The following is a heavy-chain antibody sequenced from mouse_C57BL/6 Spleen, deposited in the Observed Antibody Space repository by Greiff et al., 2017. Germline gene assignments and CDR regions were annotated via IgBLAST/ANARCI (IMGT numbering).Heavy chain of an antibody. CDR2: IYPGDGDT. CDR1: GYAFSSYW. J-gene: IGHJ4*01. CDR3: ARYLCGNYLYYAMDY. D-gene: IGHD2-1*01. V-gene: IGHV1-80*01. Sequence: QVQLKQSGAELVKPGASVKISCKASGYAFSSYWMNWVKQRPGKGLEWIGQIYPGDGDTNYNGKFKGKATLTADKSSGTAYMQLSSLTSEDSAVYLCARYLCGNYLYYAMDYWGQGTSVTVSS.